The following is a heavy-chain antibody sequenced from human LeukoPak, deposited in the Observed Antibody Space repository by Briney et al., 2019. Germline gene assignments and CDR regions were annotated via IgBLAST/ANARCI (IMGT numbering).Heavy chain of an antibody. J-gene: IGHJ4*02. V-gene: IGHV4-39*07. CDR1: GGSISSSSYY. Sequence: PSETLSLTRTVSGGSISSSSYYWGWIRQPPGKGLEWIGSIYYSGSTYYNPSLKSRVTISVDTSKNQFSLKLSSVTAADTAVYYCARDQAGVGATPFDYWGQGTLVTVSS. D-gene: IGHD1-26*01. CDR3: ARDQAGVGATPFDY. CDR2: IYYSGST.